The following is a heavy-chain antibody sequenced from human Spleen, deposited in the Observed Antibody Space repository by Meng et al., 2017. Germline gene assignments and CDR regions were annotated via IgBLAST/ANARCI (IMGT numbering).Heavy chain of an antibody. V-gene: IGHV1-2*06. CDR2: INPSSGDT. J-gene: IGHJ3*02. Sequence: ASVKVSCKASGYAFSGYFMHWVRQAPGQGLEWMGRINPSSGDTNYAQKFQGRVTLTRDSSSSTAYMELSSLRSDDTAVYYCARIRCSDATCQAYDAFDMWGQGTLVTVSS. D-gene: IGHD2-15*01. CDR3: ARIRCSDATCQAYDAFDM. CDR1: GYAFSGYF.